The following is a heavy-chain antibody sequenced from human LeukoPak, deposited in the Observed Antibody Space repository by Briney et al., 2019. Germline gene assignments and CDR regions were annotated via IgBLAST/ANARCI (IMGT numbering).Heavy chain of an antibody. Sequence: GGSLRLSCAASGFTFSSYAMSLVRQAPGKGLEWVSAISGSGGSTYYADSVKGRFTISRDNSKNTLYLQMNSLRAEDTAVYYCAKWPKTLAAAGTWWFDPWGQGTLVTVSS. CDR1: GFTFSSYA. D-gene: IGHD6-13*01. CDR3: AKWPKTLAAAGTWWFDP. V-gene: IGHV3-23*01. CDR2: ISGSGGST. J-gene: IGHJ5*02.